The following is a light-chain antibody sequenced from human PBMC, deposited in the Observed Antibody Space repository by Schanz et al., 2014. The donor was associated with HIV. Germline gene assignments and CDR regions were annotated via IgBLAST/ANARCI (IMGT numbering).Light chain of an antibody. CDR1: SSNIGTNY. J-gene: IGLJ2*01. CDR3: AAWDVSLNGPV. CDR2: GDN. V-gene: IGLV1-44*01. Sequence: QSVLTQPPSASGTPGQRVTISCSGSSSNIGTNYVYWYQQLPGTAPRLLIHGDNQRPSGVPDRFSGSKSGTSASLAISGLQSEDEGDYYCAAWDVSLNGPVFGGGTKLTVL.